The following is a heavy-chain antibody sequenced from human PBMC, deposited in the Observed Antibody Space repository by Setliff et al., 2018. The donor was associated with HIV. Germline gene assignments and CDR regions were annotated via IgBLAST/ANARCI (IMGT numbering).Heavy chain of an antibody. CDR2: INAGNGNT. D-gene: IGHD3-9*01. Sequence: ASVKVSCKASGYTFTSYNMHWVRQAPGQRLEWMGWINAGNGNTKYSQKFQGRVTITRDTSASTAYMELSSLRSEDTAVYYCARSGLVYDDVLTGPPTDYWGQGTLVTVSS. CDR3: ARSGLVYDDVLTGPPTDY. V-gene: IGHV1-3*01. J-gene: IGHJ4*02. CDR1: GYTFTSYN.